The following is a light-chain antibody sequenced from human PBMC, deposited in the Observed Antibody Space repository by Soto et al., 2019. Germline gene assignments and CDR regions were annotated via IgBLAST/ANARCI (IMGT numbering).Light chain of an antibody. CDR3: SSYTTSRTVI. CDR1: SNDVGVYKY. V-gene: IGLV2-14*01. J-gene: IGLJ2*01. CDR2: EVS. Sequence: QSALTQPASVSGSPGQSITISCTGTSNDVGVYKYVSWYQQHPGKAPKVMIYEVSTRPSGVYNRFSGSKSGNTASLTISGLQAEDEADYYCSSYTTSRTVIFGGGTKLTVL.